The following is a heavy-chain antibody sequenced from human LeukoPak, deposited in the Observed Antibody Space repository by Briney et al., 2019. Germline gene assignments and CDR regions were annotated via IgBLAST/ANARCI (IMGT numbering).Heavy chain of an antibody. V-gene: IGHV3-53*04. CDR2: IYSGGST. CDR3: ARSSGYDSSYGMDV. CDR1: GFTFSSNY. D-gene: IGHD5-12*01. J-gene: IGHJ6*02. Sequence: GGSLRLSCAASGFTFSSNYMSWVRQAPGKGLEWVSVIYSGGSTYHADSVKGRFTISRHNSKNTLYLQMNSLRAEDTAVYYCARSSGYDSSYGMDVWGQGTTVTVSS.